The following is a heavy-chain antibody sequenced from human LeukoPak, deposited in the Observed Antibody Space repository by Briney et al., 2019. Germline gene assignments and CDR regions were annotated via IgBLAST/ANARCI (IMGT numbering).Heavy chain of an antibody. CDR2: IKQDGSEK. V-gene: IGHV3-7*01. D-gene: IGHD3-3*01. J-gene: IGHJ4*02. CDR1: GFTFSRYW. CDR3: ARDGGRNNDY. Sequence: GGSLTLSCAASGFTFSRYWMTWVRQAPGKGLEWVANIKQDGSEKYYVDSVKGRFTISKDNAKNSLYLQMNSLRVEDTAVYYCARDGGRNNDYWGQGTLVTVSS.